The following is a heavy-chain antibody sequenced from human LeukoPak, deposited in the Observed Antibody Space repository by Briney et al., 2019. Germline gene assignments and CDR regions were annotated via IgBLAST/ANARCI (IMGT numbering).Heavy chain of an antibody. Sequence: GGSLRLSCVGSGFIFNSYGMHWVRQAPGKGLEWVAFIRHDGSDKLYADSVRGRFTISRDNSKNTLYVQMNSLRLEDMAVYYCVKDGWPFSDSGHWFDSWGQGTLVTVSS. CDR1: GFIFNSYG. V-gene: IGHV3-30*02. J-gene: IGHJ5*01. D-gene: IGHD6-19*01. CDR3: VKDGWPFSDSGHWFDS. CDR2: IRHDGSDK.